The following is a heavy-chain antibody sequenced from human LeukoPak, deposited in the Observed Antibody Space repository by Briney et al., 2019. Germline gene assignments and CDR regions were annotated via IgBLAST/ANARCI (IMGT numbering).Heavy chain of an antibody. CDR1: GFTFSNYG. V-gene: IGHV3-30*18. J-gene: IGHJ3*02. CDR3: AQSIVGATGDAFDI. D-gene: IGHD1-26*01. Sequence: GGSLRLSCAASGFTFSNYGMHWVRQAPGKGLEWVAVISFDGSNKYYADSVEGRFTISRDNPKNTLYLQMNSLRAEDTAVYYYAQSIVGATGDAFDIWGQGTMVTVSS. CDR2: ISFDGSNK.